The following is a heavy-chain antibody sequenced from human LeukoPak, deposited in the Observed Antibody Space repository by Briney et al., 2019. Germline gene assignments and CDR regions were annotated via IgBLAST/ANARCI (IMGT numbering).Heavy chain of an antibody. CDR1: GFTFIFDA. CDR2: ISSSSSYI. Sequence: GGSLRLSCVASGFTFIFDAMTWVRQAPGKGLEWVSSISSSSSYIYYADSVKGRFTISRDNAKNSLYLQMNSLRAEDTAVYYCASAMLYYYDSSGYPEYFQHWGQGTLVTVSS. D-gene: IGHD3-22*01. CDR3: ASAMLYYYDSSGYPEYFQH. V-gene: IGHV3-21*01. J-gene: IGHJ1*01.